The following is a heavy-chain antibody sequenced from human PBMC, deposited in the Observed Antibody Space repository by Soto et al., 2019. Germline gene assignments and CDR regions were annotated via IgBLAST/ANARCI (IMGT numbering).Heavy chain of an antibody. CDR3: ARDVLAAAGTYYYYYMDV. V-gene: IGHV4-59*01. D-gene: IGHD6-13*01. CDR2: IYYSGST. CDR1: VGSISSYY. J-gene: IGHJ6*03. Sequence: SETLSLTCTVSVGSISSYYWSWIRQPPGKGLEWIGYIYYSGSTNYNPSLKSRVTISVDTSKNQFSLRLSSVTAADTAVYYCARDVLAAAGTYYYYYMDVWGKGTTVTVSS.